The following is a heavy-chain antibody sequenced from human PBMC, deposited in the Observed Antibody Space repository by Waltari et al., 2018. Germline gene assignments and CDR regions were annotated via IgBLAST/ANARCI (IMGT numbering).Heavy chain of an antibody. CDR2: VKQDGSEK. CDR3: ARGREIVVVVAASVAFDI. Sequence: EVQLVESGGGLVQPGGSLRLSCAASGFTFSSYWMSWVRQAPGKGLEWVANVKQDGSEKYYVDSLKGRFTISRDNAKNSLYLQMSSLRSEDTAVYYCARGREIVVVVAASVAFDIWGQGTMVTVSS. D-gene: IGHD2-15*01. V-gene: IGHV3-7*03. J-gene: IGHJ3*02. CDR1: GFTFSSYW.